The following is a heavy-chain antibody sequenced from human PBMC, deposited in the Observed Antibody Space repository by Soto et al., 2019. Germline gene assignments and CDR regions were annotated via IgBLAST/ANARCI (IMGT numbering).Heavy chain of an antibody. Sequence: QVQLVQSGAEVKKPGSSVKVSCKASGGTFSSYAISWVRQAPGQGLEWMGGIIPIFGTANYAQKFQGRVTITADESTSTAYMELSSLRSEDTAVYYCAIPTLGYCSGGSCYGGYFDLWGRGTLVTVSS. CDR1: GGTFSSYA. D-gene: IGHD2-15*01. CDR2: IIPIFGTA. J-gene: IGHJ2*01. CDR3: AIPTLGYCSGGSCYGGYFDL. V-gene: IGHV1-69*12.